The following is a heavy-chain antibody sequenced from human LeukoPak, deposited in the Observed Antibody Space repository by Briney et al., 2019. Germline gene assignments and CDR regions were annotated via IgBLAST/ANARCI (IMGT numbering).Heavy chain of an antibody. CDR1: GGSISNYY. CDR3: ARGQLVGLGYFDY. J-gene: IGHJ4*02. Sequence: SETLSLTCTVSGGSISNYYWSWIRQPPGKGLEWIGYIHYSGSTNNNPSLKSRVTISVDTSKNQFSLKLTSVTAADTAVYSCARGQLVGLGYFDYWGQGTLVTVSS. CDR2: IHYSGST. V-gene: IGHV4-59*08. D-gene: IGHD6-6*01.